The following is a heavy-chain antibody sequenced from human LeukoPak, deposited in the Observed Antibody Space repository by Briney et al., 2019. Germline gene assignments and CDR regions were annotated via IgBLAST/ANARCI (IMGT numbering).Heavy chain of an antibody. Sequence: TSETLSLTCTVSGGSISTYYWSWIRQPPGKGLEWIGYVSYTGNTNYNPALRSRVTISVDTSKNQFSLKVTSVTAADTAVYYCAREDPQTTVPEGMDVWGQGTTVTVYS. J-gene: IGHJ6*02. V-gene: IGHV4-59*01. CDR1: GGSISTYY. CDR2: VSYTGNT. CDR3: AREDPQTTVPEGMDV. D-gene: IGHD4-17*01.